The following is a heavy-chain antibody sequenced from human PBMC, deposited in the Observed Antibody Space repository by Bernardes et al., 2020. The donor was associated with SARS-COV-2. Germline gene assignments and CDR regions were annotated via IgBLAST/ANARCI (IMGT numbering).Heavy chain of an antibody. J-gene: IGHJ3*01. CDR3: ARDGYSTRGGATN. CDR2: ISAYSGDI. V-gene: IGHV1-18*04. Sequence: ASVKDSCKASGYTFTAYGIAWVRQAPGQGLEWMGWISAYSGDIHYAQKFQGRVTMTMDTSTTTVYMELRSLRSDDTAVYFCARDGYSTRGGATNWGQGTMVTVSS. CDR1: GYTFTAYG. D-gene: IGHD5-12*01.